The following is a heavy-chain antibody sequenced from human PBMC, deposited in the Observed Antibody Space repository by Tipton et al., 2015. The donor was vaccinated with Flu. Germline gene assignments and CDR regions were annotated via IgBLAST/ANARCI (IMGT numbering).Heavy chain of an antibody. Sequence: QSGPEVKKPGSSVKVSCKASGGTFSSYAISWVRQAPGQGLEWMGGIIPIVGTANYAQKFQGGVTITAAESTSTAYMELRSLRSDGTAVYYCARDSAFGCSSTSCHYYYYMDVWGKGTTVTVSS. J-gene: IGHJ6*03. CDR3: ARDSAFGCSSTSCHYYYYMDV. D-gene: IGHD2-2*01. CDR2: IIPIVGTA. CDR1: GGTFSSYA. V-gene: IGHV1-69*01.